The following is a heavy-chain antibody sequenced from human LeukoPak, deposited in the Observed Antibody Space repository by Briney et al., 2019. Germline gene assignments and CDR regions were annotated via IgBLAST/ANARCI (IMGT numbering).Heavy chain of an antibody. CDR2: IIPIFGTA. J-gene: IGHJ4*02. CDR1: GGTLSNYA. V-gene: IGHV1-69*06. Sequence: SVKDSCKASGGTLSNYAISWVRQAPGKGLEWMGGIIPIFGTANYAQKFRGRVTITADKSTRTAYMELSGLRSEDTAVYYCARDTDSRDPPHFDYWGQGTLVTVSS. D-gene: IGHD2-21*01. CDR3: ARDTDSRDPPHFDY.